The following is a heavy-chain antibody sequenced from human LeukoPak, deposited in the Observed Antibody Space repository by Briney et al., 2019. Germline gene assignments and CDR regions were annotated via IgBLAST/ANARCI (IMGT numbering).Heavy chain of an antibody. CDR3: ATPNAYYDSSGYYPHY. CDR2: INHSGST. J-gene: IGHJ4*02. Sequence: SETLSLTCAVYGGSFSGYYWSWIRQPPGKGLEWIGEINHSGSTNYNPSLKSRVTISVDTSKNQFSLKLSSVTAADTAVYYCATPNAYYDSSGYYPHYWGQGTLVTVSS. V-gene: IGHV4-34*01. D-gene: IGHD3-22*01. CDR1: GGSFSGYY.